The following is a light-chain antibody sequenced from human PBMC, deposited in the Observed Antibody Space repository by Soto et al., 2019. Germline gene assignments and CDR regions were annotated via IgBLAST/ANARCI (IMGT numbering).Light chain of an antibody. J-gene: IGLJ3*02. V-gene: IGLV1-44*01. Sequence: QSVLTQPPSASGTPGQTVTISCYGSSSNIGSNLVNWYQLLPGTTPRLLIYNNNQRPSAVPDRFSGSKSGTSASLAISGLQSEDEGDYFCALWDDSLNGLRVFGGGPSSPS. CDR1: SSNIGSNL. CDR2: NNN. CDR3: ALWDDSLNGLRV.